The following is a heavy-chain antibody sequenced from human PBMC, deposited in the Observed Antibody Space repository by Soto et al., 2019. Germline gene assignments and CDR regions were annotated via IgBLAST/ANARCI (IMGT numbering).Heavy chain of an antibody. J-gene: IGHJ5*02. V-gene: IGHV3-21*01. CDR1: GFTFSSYS. D-gene: IGHD6-13*01. CDR3: VGDVRAAGAGGWFDP. CDR2: ISSSSSYI. Sequence: PGGSLRLSCAASGFTFSSYSMNWVRQAPGKGLEWVSSISSSSSYIYYADSVKGRFTISRDNAKNSLYLQMNSLRAEDTAVYYCVGDVRAAGAGGWFDPWGQGTLVTVSS.